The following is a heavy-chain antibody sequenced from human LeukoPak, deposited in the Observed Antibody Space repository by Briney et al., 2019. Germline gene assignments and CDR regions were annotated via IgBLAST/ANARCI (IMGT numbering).Heavy chain of an antibody. CDR2: IYYTGST. CDR1: GGSISRSGYS. Sequence: TLSLTCAVSGGSISRSGYSWSWIRQPPGKGLDWIAYIYYTGSTYYNPSLKSRFTISLDTSKNQFSLKLTSVTAADTAVYYCARGGDSSGYEGRFDPWGQGTLVTVSS. CDR3: ARGGDSSGYEGRFDP. J-gene: IGHJ5*02. D-gene: IGHD3-22*01. V-gene: IGHV4-30-4*07.